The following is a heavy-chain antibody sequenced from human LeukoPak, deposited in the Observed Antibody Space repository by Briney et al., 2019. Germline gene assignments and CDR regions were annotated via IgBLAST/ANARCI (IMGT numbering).Heavy chain of an antibody. Sequence: ASVKVSCKASGYTFTGYYMHWVRQAPGQGLEWMGWINPNSGGTNYAQKFQGRVTMTRDTSISTAYMELSRLGSDDTAVYYCARGGQPYYYDSSGYYNYFDYWGQGTLVTVSS. CDR2: INPNSGGT. V-gene: IGHV1-2*02. CDR1: GYTFTGYY. D-gene: IGHD3-22*01. CDR3: ARGGQPYYYDSSGYYNYFDY. J-gene: IGHJ4*02.